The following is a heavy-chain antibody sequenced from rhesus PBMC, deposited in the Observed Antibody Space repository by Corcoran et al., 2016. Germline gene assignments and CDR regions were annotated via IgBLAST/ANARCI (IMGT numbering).Heavy chain of an antibody. CDR3: ARKREYSSCLTLDY. Sequence: QVQLQESGPGLVKPSETLSLICAVSGGSVSSSNWWSWIRAPPGKGLEWIGYISGSSGSTYYKPSLKRRVTISADTSKNQFSLKLRSVAAADTAVYYCARKREYSSCLTLDYWVQGVLVTVSS. V-gene: IGHV4-65*01. CDR1: GGSVSSSNW. J-gene: IGHJ4*01. CDR2: ISGSSGST. D-gene: IGHD6-13*01.